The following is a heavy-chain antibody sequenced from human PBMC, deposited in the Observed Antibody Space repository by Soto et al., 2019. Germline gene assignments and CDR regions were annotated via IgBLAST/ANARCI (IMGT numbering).Heavy chain of an antibody. Sequence: QVQLVQSGAEVKMPGASVKVSCKASGYTFTSYDINWVRQATGQGLEWMGWMNPNSGNTGYAQKFQGRVTMTRNTSISTAYMELSSLRSEDTAVYYCARGITRMVRGVRTYYMDVWGKGTTVTVSS. J-gene: IGHJ6*03. CDR1: GYTFTSYD. CDR2: MNPNSGNT. D-gene: IGHD3-10*01. V-gene: IGHV1-8*01. CDR3: ARGITRMVRGVRTYYMDV.